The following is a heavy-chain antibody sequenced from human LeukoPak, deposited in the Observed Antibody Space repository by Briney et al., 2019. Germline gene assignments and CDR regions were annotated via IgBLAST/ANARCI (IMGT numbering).Heavy chain of an antibody. CDR3: AKRYYYGSGSFDY. CDR1: GFTFSSYA. CDR2: ITNSGGST. J-gene: IGHJ4*02. Sequence: TGGSLRLSCAASGFTFSSYAMSWARQAPGKGLEWVSAITNSGGSTYYADSVKGRFTISRDNSKSTLYLQMNSLTAEDTAVYYCAKRYYYGSGSFDYWGQGTLVIVSS. V-gene: IGHV3-23*01. D-gene: IGHD3-10*01.